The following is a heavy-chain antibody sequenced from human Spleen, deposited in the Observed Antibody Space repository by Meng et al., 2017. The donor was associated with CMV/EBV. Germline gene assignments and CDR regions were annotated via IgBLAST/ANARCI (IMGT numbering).Heavy chain of an antibody. V-gene: IGHV4-34*01. D-gene: IGHD1-7*01. CDR2: IYYSGST. Sequence: SETLSLTCAVYGGSFSGSYWSWIRQPPGKGLEWIGSIYYSGSTYYNPSLKSRVTISLDPSKNHFSLKLSSVTAADTAVYYCAGDGAPLELGGGRFDPWGQGTLVTVSS. CDR3: AGDGAPLELGGGRFDP. J-gene: IGHJ5*02. CDR1: GGSFSGSY.